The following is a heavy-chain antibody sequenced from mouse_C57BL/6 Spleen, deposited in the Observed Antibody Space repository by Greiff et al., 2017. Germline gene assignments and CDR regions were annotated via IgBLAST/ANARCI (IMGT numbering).Heavy chain of an antibody. CDR2: IWRGGST. Sequence: VQVVESGPGLVQPSQSLSITCTVSGFSLTSYGVHWVRQSPGKGLEWLGVIWRGGSTDYNAAFMSRLSITKDNSKSQVFFKMNSLQADDTAIYYCAKNNPNYYGSSYDAMDYWGQGTSVTVSS. V-gene: IGHV2-5*01. J-gene: IGHJ4*01. D-gene: IGHD1-1*01. CDR3: AKNNPNYYGSSYDAMDY. CDR1: GFSLTSYG.